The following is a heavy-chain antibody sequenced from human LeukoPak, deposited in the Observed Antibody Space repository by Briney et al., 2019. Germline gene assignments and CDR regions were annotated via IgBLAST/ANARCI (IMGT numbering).Heavy chain of an antibody. CDR2: ISGSGGST. CDR3: AKTTGFYPPEWFDP. V-gene: IGHV3-23*01. J-gene: IGHJ5*02. CDR1: GFTFSSYA. Sequence: GGSLRLSCAASGFTFSSYAMSCVRQAPGKGLGWVSAISGSGGSTYYADSVKGRFTISRDNSKNTLYLQMNSLRAEDTAVYYCAKTTGFYPPEWFDPWGQGTLVTVSA. D-gene: IGHD3-3*01.